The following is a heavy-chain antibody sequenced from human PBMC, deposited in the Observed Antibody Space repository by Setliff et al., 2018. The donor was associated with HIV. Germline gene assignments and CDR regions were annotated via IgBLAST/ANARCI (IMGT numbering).Heavy chain of an antibody. CDR3: ARVFRPSSSWYYNYFDP. CDR1: GGSISSGSYY. CDR2: IYTSGST. D-gene: IGHD6-13*01. Sequence: SETLSLTCTVSGGSISSGSYYWNWIRQPAGKGLEWIGRIYTSGSTNYNPSLKSRVTISVDTSKNQFSLKLSSVTAADTAVYHCARVFRPSSSWYYNYFDPWGQGTLVTVSS. J-gene: IGHJ5*02. V-gene: IGHV4-61*02.